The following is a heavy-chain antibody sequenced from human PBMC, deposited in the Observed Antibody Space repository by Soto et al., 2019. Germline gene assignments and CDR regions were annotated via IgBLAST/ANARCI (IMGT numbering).Heavy chain of an antibody. V-gene: IGHV4-59*01. CDR1: GGSIFNYF. D-gene: IGHD3-16*01. Sequence: PSETLSLTCRISGGSIFNYFWTWTRQSPGNRLEWIGDISHTGQTNYNPSLKSRVTLSVDISENEFSLRLASVTPADSALYFCARESSNIYDRHFRLDPWGQGTLVTVSS. CDR3: ARESSNIYDRHFRLDP. CDR2: ISHTGQT. J-gene: IGHJ5*02.